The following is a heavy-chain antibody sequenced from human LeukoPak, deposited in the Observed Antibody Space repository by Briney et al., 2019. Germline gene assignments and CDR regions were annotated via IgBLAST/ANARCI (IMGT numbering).Heavy chain of an antibody. CDR1: GGTFSSYA. CDR2: IIPIFGTA. J-gene: IGHJ5*02. CDR3: AYRISAESVNSHFDP. Sequence: ASVKVSCKASGGTFSSYAISWVRQAPGQGLEWMGGIIPIFGTANYAQKFQGRVTITADESTSTAYMELSSLRSEDTAVYYCAYRISAESVNSHFDPWGQGTLVTVSS. V-gene: IGHV1-69*13. D-gene: IGHD2-15*01.